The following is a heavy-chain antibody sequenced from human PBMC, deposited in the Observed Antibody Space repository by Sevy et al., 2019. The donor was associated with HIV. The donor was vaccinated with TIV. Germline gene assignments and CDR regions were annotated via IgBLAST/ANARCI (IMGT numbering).Heavy chain of an antibody. CDR2: ISSSSGTI. CDR1: GFTFSAYS. J-gene: IGHJ5*01. Sequence: GGSLRLSCAASGFTFSAYSMNWVRQAPGKGLEWVSYISSSSGTIYYADAVKGQFTISRDNAKSSLYLQRNGLGAEDTAVYDCARAGGDCYSKNECWFVSWGQGTLVTVSS. V-gene: IGHV3-48*01. CDR3: ARAGGDCYSKNECWFVS. D-gene: IGHD2-21*01.